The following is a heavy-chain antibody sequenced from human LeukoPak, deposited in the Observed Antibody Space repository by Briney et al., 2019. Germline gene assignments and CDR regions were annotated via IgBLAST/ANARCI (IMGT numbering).Heavy chain of an antibody. CDR1: GFTFDDYA. CDR2: ISWNSGSI. D-gene: IGHD3-9*01. Sequence: GRSLRLSCAASGFTFDDYAMHWVRQAPGKGLEWVSGISWNSGSIGYADSVKGRFTISRDNAKNSLYLQMNSLRAEDTALYYCAKDYDILTGLAMGAFDIWGQGTVVTVSS. J-gene: IGHJ3*02. CDR3: AKDYDILTGLAMGAFDI. V-gene: IGHV3-9*01.